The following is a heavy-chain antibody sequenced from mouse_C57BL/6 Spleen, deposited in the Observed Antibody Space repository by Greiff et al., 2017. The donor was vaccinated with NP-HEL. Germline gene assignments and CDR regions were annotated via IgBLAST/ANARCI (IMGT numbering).Heavy chain of an antibody. CDR3: ARVGGYSAMDY. CDR2: INYDGSST. CDR1: GFTFSDYY. V-gene: IGHV5-16*01. J-gene: IGHJ4*01. Sequence: DVKLVESEGGLVQPGSSMKLSCTASGFTFSDYYMAWVRQVPEKGLEWVANINYDGSSTYYLDSLKSRFIISRDNAKNILYLQMSSLKSEDTATYYSARVGGYSAMDYWGQGTSVTVSS.